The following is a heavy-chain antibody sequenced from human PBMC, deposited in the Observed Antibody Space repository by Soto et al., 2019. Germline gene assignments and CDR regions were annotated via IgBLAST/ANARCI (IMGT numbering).Heavy chain of an antibody. V-gene: IGHV4-4*07. CDR2: IYTSGST. D-gene: IGHD3-22*01. Sequence: QVQLQESGPGLVKPSETLSLTCTVSGGSISSYYWSWIRQPAGKGLEWIGRIYTSGSTNYNPSLKSRVTMSVDTSKNQFYLKLSSVTAADTAVYYCARDRATRYYYDSKPDGFDIWGQGTMVTVSS. J-gene: IGHJ3*02. CDR3: ARDRATRYYYDSKPDGFDI. CDR1: GGSISSYY.